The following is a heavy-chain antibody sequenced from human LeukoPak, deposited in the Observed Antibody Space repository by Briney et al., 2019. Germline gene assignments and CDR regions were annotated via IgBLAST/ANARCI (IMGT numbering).Heavy chain of an antibody. CDR1: GFTFNNYA. D-gene: IGHD4-11*01. Sequence: GETLRLSCVASGFTFNNYAMSWVRQAPGRGLEGVSVITTDGGGTYYADSVKGRFSISRDNSKNTVWLQISSLRAEDTAVYYCAKDRPTDRQSATFDLWGQGTMVTVSS. CDR3: AKDRPTDRQSATFDL. CDR2: ITTDGGGT. J-gene: IGHJ3*01. V-gene: IGHV3-23*01.